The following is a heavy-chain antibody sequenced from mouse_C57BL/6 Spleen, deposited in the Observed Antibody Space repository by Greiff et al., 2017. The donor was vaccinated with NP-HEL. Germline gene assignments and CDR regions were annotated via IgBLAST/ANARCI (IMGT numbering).Heavy chain of an antibody. Sequence: VQLQQSGAELAKPGASVKLSCKASGYTFTSYWMHWVKQRPGQGLEWIGYINPSSGYTKYNQKFKDKATMTAEKSSNTAYMQLSSLTYEDSAVYYCALTTVVAHWYFDVWGTGTTVTVSS. CDR2: INPSSGYT. V-gene: IGHV1-7*01. CDR1: GYTFTSYW. D-gene: IGHD1-1*01. CDR3: ALTTVVAHWYFDV. J-gene: IGHJ1*03.